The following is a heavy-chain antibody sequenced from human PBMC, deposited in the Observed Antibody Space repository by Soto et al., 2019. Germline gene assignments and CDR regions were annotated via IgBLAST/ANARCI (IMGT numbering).Heavy chain of an antibody. D-gene: IGHD3-10*01. Sequence: SETLSLTCTVSGGSISSYFWSWIRQPPGKRLEYIGYIYYSGSTNYSPSLKSRVTISVDTSKNQFSLKLSSVTAADTAVYYCASLIGSGSSPRTGYYYMDVWGKGTTVTVSS. CDR1: GGSISSYF. CDR2: IYYSGST. J-gene: IGHJ6*03. CDR3: ASLIGSGSSPRTGYYYMDV. V-gene: IGHV4-59*08.